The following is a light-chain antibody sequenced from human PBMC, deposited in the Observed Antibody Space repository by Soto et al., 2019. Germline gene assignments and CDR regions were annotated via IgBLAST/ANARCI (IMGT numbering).Light chain of an antibody. CDR1: PSVSSY. CDR2: DAS. J-gene: IGKJ4*01. V-gene: IGKV3-11*01. Sequence: DIVLTQSPATLSLSPGERATLSCRASPSVSSYLAWYQQKPGQAPRLLIYDASNRATGIPARFSGSGSGTDFTLTISSLEPDDFAVYYCQQRSNWPLTFGGGTKVDIK. CDR3: QQRSNWPLT.